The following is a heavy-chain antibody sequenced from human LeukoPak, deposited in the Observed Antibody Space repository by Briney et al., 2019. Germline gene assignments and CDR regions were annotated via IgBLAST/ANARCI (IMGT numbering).Heavy chain of an antibody. V-gene: IGHV4-30-4*01. D-gene: IGHD3-22*01. CDR2: MYYSGST. CDR1: GGSISSGDYH. CDR3: ARPYYYDSRIDP. J-gene: IGHJ5*02. Sequence: SETLFLTCTVSGGSISSGDYHWSWIPKPPGKGLEWFAYMYYSGSTYYNPSLKSRVTMSADTSKNQLSLKLSSVTAADTAVYYCARPYYYDSRIDPWGQGILATVSS.